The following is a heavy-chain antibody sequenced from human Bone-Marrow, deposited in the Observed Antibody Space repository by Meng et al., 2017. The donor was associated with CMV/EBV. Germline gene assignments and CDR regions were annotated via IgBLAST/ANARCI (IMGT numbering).Heavy chain of an antibody. CDR2: ISAYNGNT. V-gene: IGHV1-18*01. CDR3: ATLRYFDWHQQNCGMDV. Sequence: AAVKVSCKASGYTFTSYGISWVRQAPGQGLEWMGWISAYNGNTNYAQKLQGRVTMTTDTSTSTAYMQLRSLRSDDTAVYYCATLRYFDWHQQNCGMDVGGQGTTVTVSS. J-gene: IGHJ6*01. CDR1: GYTFTSYG. D-gene: IGHD3-9*01.